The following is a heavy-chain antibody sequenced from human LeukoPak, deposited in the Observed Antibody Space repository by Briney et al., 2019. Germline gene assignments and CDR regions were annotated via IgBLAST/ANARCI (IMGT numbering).Heavy chain of an antibody. CDR2: ISVSGGST. D-gene: IGHD2-15*01. CDR3: AKYGRSGYSSGMDV. J-gene: IGHJ6*02. CDR1: GXTFSSYA. Sequence: GGSLRLSCAAPGXTFSSYAMSWVRQAPGKGLEWVSTISVSGGSTYYAVCVKGRFTISRDNSKSTVYLQMNSVRAEDTARYYCAKYGRSGYSSGMDVWGQGTTVTVSS. V-gene: IGHV3-23*01.